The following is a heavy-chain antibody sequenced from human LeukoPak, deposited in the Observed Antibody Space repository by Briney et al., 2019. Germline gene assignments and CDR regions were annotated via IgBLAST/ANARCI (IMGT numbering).Heavy chain of an antibody. CDR2: ISGSVSGSGDST. V-gene: IGHV3-23*01. CDR3: AKGKLNHDGALDI. J-gene: IGHJ3*02. D-gene: IGHD1-26*01. Sequence: GGSLRLSCAASGFSFGSYAMSWVRQAPGNGLEWVSEISGSVSGSGDSTHYADSVKGRFTISRDNSKKTLFLQMNSLRAEDTAVYYCAKGKLNHDGALDIWGQGTVVTVSS. CDR1: GFSFGSYA.